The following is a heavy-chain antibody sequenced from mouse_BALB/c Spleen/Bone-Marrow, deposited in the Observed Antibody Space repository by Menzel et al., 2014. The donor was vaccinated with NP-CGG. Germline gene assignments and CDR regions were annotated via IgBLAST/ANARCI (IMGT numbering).Heavy chain of an antibody. CDR2: IWSGGST. CDR3: ARTYDYEGAMDY. J-gene: IGHJ4*01. V-gene: IGHV2-2*02. D-gene: IGHD2-4*01. Sequence: QVQLQQPGPGLVQPPQSLSITCTVSGFSLTSYGVHWVRQSPGKGLEWLGVIWSGGSTDYNAAFISRLSISKDNSKRQVFLKMNSLQANDTAIYYCARTYDYEGAMDYWGQGTSVTVSS. CDR1: GFSLTSYG.